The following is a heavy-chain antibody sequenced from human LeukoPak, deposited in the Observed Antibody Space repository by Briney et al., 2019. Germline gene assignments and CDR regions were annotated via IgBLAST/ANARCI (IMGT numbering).Heavy chain of an antibody. V-gene: IGHV3-23*01. D-gene: IGHD3-3*01. CDR2: ISGSGGST. J-gene: IGHJ5*02. CDR1: GFTFSSYA. CDR3: AKDPNYDFWSGYSMSDP. Sequence: GGSLRLSCAASGFTFSSYAMSWVRQAPGKGLEWVSAISGSGGSTYYADSVKGRFTISRDNSKNTLYLQMNSLRAEDTAVYYCAKDPNYDFWSGYSMSDPWGQGTLVTVSS.